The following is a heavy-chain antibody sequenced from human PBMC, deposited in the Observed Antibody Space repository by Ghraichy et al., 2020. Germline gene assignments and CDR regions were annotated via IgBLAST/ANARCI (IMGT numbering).Heavy chain of an antibody. CDR1: GGSISSSNW. Sequence: SETLSLTCAVSGGSISSSNWWSWVRQPPGKGLEWIGEIYHSGSTNYNPSLKSRVTISVDKSKNKLSLKLTSVTAADTAVYYCARTAGPPYCTNGVCYTGGDPFDFWGQGTLVTVSS. CDR3: ARTAGPPYCTNGVCYTGGDPFDF. J-gene: IGHJ4*02. D-gene: IGHD2-8*01. CDR2: IYHSGST. V-gene: IGHV4-4*02.